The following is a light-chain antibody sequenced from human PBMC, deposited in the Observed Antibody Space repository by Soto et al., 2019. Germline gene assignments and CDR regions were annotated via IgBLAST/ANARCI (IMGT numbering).Light chain of an antibody. CDR2: GAS. CDR3: QQYSRLWS. CDR1: ESISTW. Sequence: DIQMTQSPSSLSASVGDRVTITCRASESISTWLAWYQQKPGKAPKNLIYGASSLESGVPPRFSGDGSETEFTLTISSLQRDYFGTYYCQQYSRLWSFGQGTKVEIE. V-gene: IGKV1-5*03. J-gene: IGKJ1*01.